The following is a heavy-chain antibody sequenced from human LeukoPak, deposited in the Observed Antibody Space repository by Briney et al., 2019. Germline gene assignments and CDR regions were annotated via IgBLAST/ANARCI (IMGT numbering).Heavy chain of an antibody. CDR3: GHSYGPDFDY. D-gene: IGHD5-18*01. V-gene: IGHV4-39*07. CDR1: GGSISSSIYY. J-gene: IGHJ4*02. CDR2: IYYSGST. Sequence: SETLSLTCTVSGGSISSSIYYWGWIRQPPGKGLEWIGSIYYSGSTYYNPSLKSRVTISVDTSKNQFSLKLSSVTAADTAVYYCGHSYGPDFDYWGQGTLVTVSS.